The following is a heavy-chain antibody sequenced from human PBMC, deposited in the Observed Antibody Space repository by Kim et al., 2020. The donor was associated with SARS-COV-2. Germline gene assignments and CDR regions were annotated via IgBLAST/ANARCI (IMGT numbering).Heavy chain of an antibody. D-gene: IGHD4-17*01. V-gene: IGHV3-23*01. CDR3: AKLPNDYGDYWVIDYFDY. CDR2: ISGSGGST. J-gene: IGHJ4*02. CDR1: GFTFSSYA. Sequence: GGSLRLSCAASGFTFSSYAMSWVRQAPGKGLEWVSAISGSGGSTYYADSVKGRFTISRDNSKNTLYLQMNSLRAEDTAVYYCAKLPNDYGDYWVIDYFDYWGQGTLVTVSS.